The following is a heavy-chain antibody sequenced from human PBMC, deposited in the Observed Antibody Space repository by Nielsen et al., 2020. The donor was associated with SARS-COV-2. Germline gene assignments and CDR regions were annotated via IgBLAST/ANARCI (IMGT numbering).Heavy chain of an antibody. CDR2: ISPSAGTV. D-gene: IGHD3-10*01. J-gene: IGHJ4*02. Sequence: GGSLRLSCAASGIGFSSYEMNWVRQAPGKGLEWVSYISPSAGTVYYADSVKGRFTISRDTSKNTLFLQMNSLRAEDTALYYCAKTTTYGTTWYGAIDSWGQGTLVIVSS. CDR3: AKTTTYGTTWYGAIDS. V-gene: IGHV3-23*01. CDR1: GIGFSSYE.